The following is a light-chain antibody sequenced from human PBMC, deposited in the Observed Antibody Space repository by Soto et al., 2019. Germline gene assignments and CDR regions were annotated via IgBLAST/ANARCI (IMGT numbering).Light chain of an antibody. CDR1: QDISNY. V-gene: IGKV1-27*01. CDR3: QKYNSALT. CDR2: TAS. J-gene: IGKJ5*01. Sequence: DIQMTQSPSSLSASIGDTVTITCRASQDISNYLAWYQQTPGKVPKLLIYTASTLQSGVPSRFSGSGSGTDFTLTISSLQTEDVATYYCQKYNSALTFGQGTRLEIK.